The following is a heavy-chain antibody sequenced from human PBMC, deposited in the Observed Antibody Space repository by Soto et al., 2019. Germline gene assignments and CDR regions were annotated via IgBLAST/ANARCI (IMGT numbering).Heavy chain of an antibody. Sequence: ASVKVSCAASGFTFSSYAMSWVRQAPGKGLEWVSAISGSGGSTYYADSVKGRFTISRDNSKNTLYLQMNSLRAEDTAVYYCAKEEGGYYDSSGSFDYWGQGTLVTVSS. CDR2: ISGSGGST. D-gene: IGHD3-22*01. J-gene: IGHJ4*02. CDR1: GFTFSSYA. CDR3: AKEEGGYYDSSGSFDY. V-gene: IGHV3-23*01.